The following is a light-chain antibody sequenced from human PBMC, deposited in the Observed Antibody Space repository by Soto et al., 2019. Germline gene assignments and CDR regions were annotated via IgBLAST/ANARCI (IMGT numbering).Light chain of an antibody. CDR3: QQRSNWPPPT. CDR1: QSVSSY. Sequence: EIVLTQSPATLSLSPGERATLYCRASQSVSSYLAWYQQKPGQAPRLLIYDASNRATGIPARFSGSGSGTDFTLTISSLEPEDLAVYYCQQRSNWPPPTFGQGTRLEIK. CDR2: DAS. J-gene: IGKJ5*01. V-gene: IGKV3-11*01.